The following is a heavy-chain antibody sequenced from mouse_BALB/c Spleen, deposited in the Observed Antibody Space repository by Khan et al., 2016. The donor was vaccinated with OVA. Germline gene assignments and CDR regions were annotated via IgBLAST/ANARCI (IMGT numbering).Heavy chain of an antibody. CDR2: INYSGNT. CDR1: GYSITSEYA. CDR3: TRKDYYDYDPFPY. J-gene: IGHJ3*01. V-gene: IGHV3-2*02. Sequence: EVQLQESGPGLVKPSQPLSLTCTVTGYSITSEYAWNWIRHFPGNKLEWMGYINYSGNTRYNPSLKSRISITRDTSKNQFFLQLNSVTTEDTATXYCTRKDYYDYDPFPYWGQGTLVTVSA. D-gene: IGHD2-4*01.